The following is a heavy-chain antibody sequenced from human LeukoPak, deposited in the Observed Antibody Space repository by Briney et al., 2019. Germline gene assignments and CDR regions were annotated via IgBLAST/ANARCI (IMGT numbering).Heavy chain of an antibody. V-gene: IGHV4-34*01. J-gene: IGHJ6*03. D-gene: IGHD2-21*01. CDR2: INHSGST. CDR3: ARGHIVVVIARYYYYYYMDV. Sequence: SETLSLTCAVYSGSFSGYYWSWIRQPPGKGLEWIGEINHSGSTNYNPPLKSRVTISVDTSKNQFSLKLSSVTAADTAVYYCARGHIVVVIARYYYYYYMDVWGKGTTVTVSS. CDR1: SGSFSGYY.